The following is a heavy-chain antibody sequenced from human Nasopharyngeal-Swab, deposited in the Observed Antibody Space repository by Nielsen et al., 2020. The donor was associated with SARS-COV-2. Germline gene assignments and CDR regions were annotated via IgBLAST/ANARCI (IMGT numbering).Heavy chain of an antibody. Sequence: GGSLRLSCAASGFTFSSYWMSWVRQAPGKGLEWVANIKQDGSEKYYVDSVKGRFTISRDNAKNSLYLQMNSLRAEDTAVYYCARGDIVVVPAAILYYYYCMDVWGKGTTVTVSS. J-gene: IGHJ6*03. CDR1: GFTFSSYW. V-gene: IGHV3-7*01. CDR3: ARGDIVVVPAAILYYYYCMDV. CDR2: IKQDGSEK. D-gene: IGHD2-2*02.